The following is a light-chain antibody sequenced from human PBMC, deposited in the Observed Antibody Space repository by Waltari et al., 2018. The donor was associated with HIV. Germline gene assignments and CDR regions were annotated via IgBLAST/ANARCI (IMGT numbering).Light chain of an antibody. J-gene: IGKJ3*01. Sequence: EIVMTQSPATLSVSPGERATLSCRASQSVSSNLAWYQHKPGQAPRLLSYNASAGATGLPARFSGSGSGTEFTLTISSLQSEDFAVYYCQQYHNWPPFTFGPGTRVDI. CDR2: NAS. CDR1: QSVSSN. CDR3: QQYHNWPPFT. V-gene: IGKV3-15*01.